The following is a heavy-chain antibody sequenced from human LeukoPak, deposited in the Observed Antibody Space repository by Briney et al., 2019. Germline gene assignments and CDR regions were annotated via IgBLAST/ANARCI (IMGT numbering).Heavy chain of an antibody. CDR3: ARYCSGGSCYSAFDY. J-gene: IGHJ4*02. V-gene: IGHV4-4*07. CDR1: GVSISSYH. D-gene: IGHD2-15*01. Sequence: PSETLSLTCSVSGVSISSYHWGWIRQPAGKGLEGVERIYTSGNTNYNPSLKSRHTMSVDTSKNQFSLKLSSVTAADTAVYYCARYCSGGSCYSAFDYWGQGTLVTVSS. CDR2: IYTSGNT.